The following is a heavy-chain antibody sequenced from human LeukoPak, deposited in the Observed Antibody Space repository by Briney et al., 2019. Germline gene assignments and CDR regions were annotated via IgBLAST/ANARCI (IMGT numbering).Heavy chain of an antibody. CDR2: IRYDGSNK. J-gene: IGHJ4*02. D-gene: IGHD6-13*01. CDR3: ARDRASIAAAGTLE. Sequence: GGSLRLSCAASGFTFSSYGMHWVRQAPGKGLEWVAFIRYDGSNKYYADSVKGRFTISRDNSKNTLYLQMNSLRAEDTAVYYCARDRASIAAAGTLEWGQGTLVTVSS. CDR1: GFTFSSYG. V-gene: IGHV3-30*02.